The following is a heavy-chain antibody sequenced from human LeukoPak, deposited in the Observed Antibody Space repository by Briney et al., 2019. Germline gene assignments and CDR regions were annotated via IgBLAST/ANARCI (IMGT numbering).Heavy chain of an antibody. CDR1: GGSISSYY. CDR2: IYYSGST. CDR3: ASLYCSSTSCAKFDY. V-gene: IGHV4-59*08. D-gene: IGHD2-2*01. J-gene: IGHJ4*02. Sequence: PSETLSLTCTVSGGSISSYYWSWIRRPPGKGLEWIGYIYYSGSTNYNPSLKSRVTISVDTSKNQFSLKLSSVTAADTAVYYCASLYCSSTSCAKFDYRGRGTLVTVSS.